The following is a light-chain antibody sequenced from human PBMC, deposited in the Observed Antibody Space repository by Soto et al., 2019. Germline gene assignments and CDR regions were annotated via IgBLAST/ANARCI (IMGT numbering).Light chain of an antibody. CDR2: KAS. CDR3: QQYNSYSPYT. J-gene: IGKJ2*01. CDR1: QSISSW. V-gene: IGKV1-5*03. Sequence: DLQMTQSPSTLSASVGDRVTITCRASQSISSWLAWYQQKPGKAPKLLIYKASSLESGVPSRFSGSGSGTEFTLTISSLQPDVFATYYCQQYNSYSPYTFGQGTKLEIK.